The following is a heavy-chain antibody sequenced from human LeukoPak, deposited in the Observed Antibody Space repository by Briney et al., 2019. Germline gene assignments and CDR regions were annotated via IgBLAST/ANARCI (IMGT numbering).Heavy chain of an antibody. D-gene: IGHD5-12*01. CDR3: AKDPPRGYAMDV. CDR1: GFTFSSYA. Sequence: GGSLRLSCAASGFTFSSYAMSRVRQAPGRGLEWVSGISGSGLSTYYAASVKGRFTVSRDNAKNSLYLQMNSLRAEDTAVYYCAKDPPRGYAMDVWGQGTTVTVSS. V-gene: IGHV3-23*01. CDR2: ISGSGLST. J-gene: IGHJ6*02.